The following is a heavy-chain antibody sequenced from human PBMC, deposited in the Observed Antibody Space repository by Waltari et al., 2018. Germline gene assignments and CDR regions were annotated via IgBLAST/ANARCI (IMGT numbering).Heavy chain of an antibody. CDR3: ARLGYCSSTSCSKKERVFDY. Sequence: QVQLQESGPGLVKPSETLSLTCAVSGYSISSGYYWGWLRQPPRKGLEWIGSISHSGSTYYNPSLKSRVTISVDTSKNQFSLKLSSVTAADTAVYYCARLGYCSSTSCSKKERVFDYWGQGTLVTVSS. CDR1: GYSISSGYY. J-gene: IGHJ4*02. D-gene: IGHD2-2*03. V-gene: IGHV4-38-2*01. CDR2: ISHSGST.